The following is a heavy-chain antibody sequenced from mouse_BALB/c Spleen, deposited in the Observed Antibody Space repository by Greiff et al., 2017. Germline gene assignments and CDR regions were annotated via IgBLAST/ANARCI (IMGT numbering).Heavy chain of an antibody. V-gene: IGHV5-17*02. Sequence: VQLKESGGGLVQPGGSRKLSCAASGFTFSSFGMHWVRQAPEKGLEWVAYISSGSSTIYYADTVKGRFTISRDNPKNTLFLQMTSLRSEDTAMYYCARWATVVAKAMDDWGEGTSVTVSS. CDR3: ARWATVVAKAMDD. CDR2: ISSGSSTI. J-gene: IGHJ4*01. D-gene: IGHD1-1*01. CDR1: GFTFSSFG.